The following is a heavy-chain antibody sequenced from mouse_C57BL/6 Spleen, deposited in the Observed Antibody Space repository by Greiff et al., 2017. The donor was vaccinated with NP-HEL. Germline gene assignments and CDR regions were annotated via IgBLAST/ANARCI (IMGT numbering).Heavy chain of an antibody. D-gene: IGHD2-3*01. CDR3: ARHESDGYYEKWFAY. CDR1: GFTFSSYT. J-gene: IGHJ3*01. Sequence: EVKLMESGGGLVKPGGSLKLSCAASGFTFSSYTMSWVRQTPEKRLAWVATISGGGGNTYYPDSVKGRFTISRDNAKNTLYLQMSSLRSEDTALYYCARHESDGYYEKWFAYWGQGTLVTVSA. CDR2: ISGGGGNT. V-gene: IGHV5-9*01.